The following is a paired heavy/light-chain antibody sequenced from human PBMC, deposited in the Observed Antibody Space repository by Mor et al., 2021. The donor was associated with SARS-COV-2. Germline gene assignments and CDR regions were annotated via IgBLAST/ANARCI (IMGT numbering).Light chain of an antibody. CDR3: QQRSNWPIT. Sequence: EIVLTQSPATLSLSPGERVTLSCRASQSVSSYLAWYQQKPGQAPRLLIYDASKRATGIPARFSGSGSGTDFTLTISSLEPEDFAVYYCQQRSNWPITFGQGTRLEIK. CDR2: DAS. CDR1: QSVSSY. J-gene: IGKJ5*01. V-gene: IGKV3-11*01.
Heavy chain of an antibody. CDR1: GLTFRNYG. CDR3: AKDTNDCGRSSCYTVGWLDP. CDR2: IRNDGTDT. J-gene: IGHJ5*02. V-gene: IGHV3-30*02. D-gene: IGHD2-2*02. Sequence: QVQLVESGGGVVQPGGSLRLSCEASGLTFRNYGMHWVRQAPGKGVEWVAFIRNDGTDTNYADSVKGRFTISRDNSKNTVYLQMSSLRAEDTAVFFCAKDTNDCGRSSCYTVGWLDPWGQGTLVTVSS.